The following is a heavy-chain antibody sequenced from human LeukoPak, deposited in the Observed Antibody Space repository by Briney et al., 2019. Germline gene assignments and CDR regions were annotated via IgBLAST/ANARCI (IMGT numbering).Heavy chain of an antibody. J-gene: IGHJ3*02. CDR2: INPDSGGT. V-gene: IGHV1-2*02. CDR3: AREWGIVGANDAFDI. CDR1: GYTFTGYY. Sequence: HVASVKVSCKASGYTFTGYYMHWVRQAPGQGLEWMGWINPDSGGTNYAQKFQGRVTMTRDTSISTAYMELSRLRSDDTAVYYCAREWGIVGANDAFDIWGQGTMITVSS. D-gene: IGHD1-26*01.